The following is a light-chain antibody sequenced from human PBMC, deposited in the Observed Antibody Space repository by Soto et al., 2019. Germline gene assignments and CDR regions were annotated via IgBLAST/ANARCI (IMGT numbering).Light chain of an antibody. CDR1: SSDVGSYNL. CDR3: CSYAGSSALGV. J-gene: IGLJ3*02. Sequence: QLVLTQPASVFGSPGQSITISCTGTSSDVGSYNLVSWYQQHPGKAPKLIIYELSKRPSGVSNRFSGSKSGNTASLTISGLQAEDEADYFCCSYAGSSALGVFGGGTKLTVL. CDR2: ELS. V-gene: IGLV2-23*02.